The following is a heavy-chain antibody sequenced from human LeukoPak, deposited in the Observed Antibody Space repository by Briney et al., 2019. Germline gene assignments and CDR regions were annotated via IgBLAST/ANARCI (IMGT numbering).Heavy chain of an antibody. Sequence: GGSLRLSCAAPGFTFSIYCMSWVRQAPGKGLEWVANIKQDGSEKYYVDSVKGRFTISRDNAKNSLYLQMNSLRAEDTAVYYCARERSMSRTSYVDWFDPWGQGTLVTVSS. CDR1: GFTFSIYC. V-gene: IGHV3-7*01. D-gene: IGHD1-26*01. CDR3: ARERSMSRTSYVDWFDP. J-gene: IGHJ5*02. CDR2: IKQDGSEK.